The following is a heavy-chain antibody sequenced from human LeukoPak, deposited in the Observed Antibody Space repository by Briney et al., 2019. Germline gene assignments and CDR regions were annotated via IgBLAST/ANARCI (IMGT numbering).Heavy chain of an antibody. CDR3: ASGVGATEPFDY. J-gene: IGHJ4*02. Sequence: PSGTLSLTCAVYGGSFSGYYWSWIRQPPGKGLEWIGEINHSGSTNYNPSLKSRVTISVDTSKNQFSLKLSSVTAADTAVYYCASGVGATEPFDYWGQGTLVTVSS. D-gene: IGHD1-26*01. V-gene: IGHV4-34*01. CDR2: INHSGST. CDR1: GGSFSGYY.